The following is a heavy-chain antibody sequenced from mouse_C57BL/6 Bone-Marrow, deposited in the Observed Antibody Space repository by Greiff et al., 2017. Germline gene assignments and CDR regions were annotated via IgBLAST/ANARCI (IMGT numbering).Heavy chain of an antibody. Sequence: VQLVESGPELVKPGASVKISCKASGYAFSSSWMNWVKQRPGKGLEWIGRIYPGDGDTNYNGKFKGKATLTADKSSSTAYMQLSSLTSEDSAVYFCARGGDPYYFDYWGQGTTLTVSS. V-gene: IGHV1-82*01. CDR3: ARGGDPYYFDY. CDR2: IYPGDGDT. CDR1: GYAFSSSW. D-gene: IGHD3-3*01. J-gene: IGHJ2*01.